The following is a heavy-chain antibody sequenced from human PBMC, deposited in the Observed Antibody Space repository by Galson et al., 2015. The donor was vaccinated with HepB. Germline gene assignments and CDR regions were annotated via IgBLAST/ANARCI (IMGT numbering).Heavy chain of an antibody. Sequence: SETLSLTCTVYGGSFSSYYWSWIRQPPGKGLEWIGESAHSGGTTYNPSLKSRVTISIDTSKNQFSLNLNSVTAADTAVYYCARNGRYAVDNWGQGTLVTVSS. CDR2: SAHSGGT. V-gene: IGHV4-34*01. J-gene: IGHJ4*02. CDR3: ARNGRYAVDN. CDR1: GGSFSSYY. D-gene: IGHD6-19*01.